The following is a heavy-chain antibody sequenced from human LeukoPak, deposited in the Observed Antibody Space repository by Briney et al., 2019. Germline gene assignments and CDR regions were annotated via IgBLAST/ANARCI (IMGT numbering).Heavy chain of an antibody. J-gene: IGHJ3*02. V-gene: IGHV3-30*02. Sequence: GGSLRLSCAAPGFTFSSYGMHWVRQAPGKGLEWVACIRYDGSNKYYADSVKGRFTISRDNSKNTLYLQMNSLRAEDTAVYYCAKGFHGAVAGADAFDIWGQGTMVTVSS. CDR2: IRYDGSNK. CDR1: GFTFSSYG. CDR3: AKGFHGAVAGADAFDI. D-gene: IGHD6-19*01.